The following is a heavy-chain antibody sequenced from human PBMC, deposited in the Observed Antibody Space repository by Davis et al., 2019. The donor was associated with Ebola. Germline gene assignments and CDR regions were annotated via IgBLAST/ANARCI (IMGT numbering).Heavy chain of an antibody. CDR2: ISGSGGST. CDR1: GFTFSSYA. V-gene: IGHV3-23*01. CDR3: ARDRPYSSSLDY. D-gene: IGHD6-13*01. J-gene: IGHJ4*02. Sequence: GESLKISCAASGFTFSSYAMSWVRQAPGKGLEWVSAISGSGGSTYYADSVKGRFTISRDNSKNSLYLQMNSLRAEDTAVYYCARDRPYSSSLDYWGQGTLVTVSS.